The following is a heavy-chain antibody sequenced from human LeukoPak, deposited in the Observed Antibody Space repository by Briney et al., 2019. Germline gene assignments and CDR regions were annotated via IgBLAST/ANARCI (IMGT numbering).Heavy chain of an antibody. Sequence: GGSLRLSCAASGFTVSSNYMSWVRQAPGKGLEWVSVIYSGVSTYYADSVKGRFTISRDNSKDTLYLQMNSLRAEDTAVYYCARVQIDYDFWSGRGYYFDYWGQGTLVTVSS. CDR1: GFTVSSNY. CDR2: IYSGVST. CDR3: ARVQIDYDFWSGRGYYFDY. V-gene: IGHV3-66*01. J-gene: IGHJ4*02. D-gene: IGHD3-3*01.